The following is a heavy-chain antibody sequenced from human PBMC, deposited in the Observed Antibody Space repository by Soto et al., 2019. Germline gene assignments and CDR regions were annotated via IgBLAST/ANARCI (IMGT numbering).Heavy chain of an antibody. CDR3: AMFYFAGTTRVTGSYYYGMDV. V-gene: IGHV4-31*03. Sequence: SETLSLTCTVSGGSISSGGYYWSWIRQHPGKGLEWIGYIYYSGSTYYNPSLKSRVTISVDTSKNQFSLKLSSVTAADTAVYYSAMFYFAGTTRVTGSYYYGMDVWGQGTTVTVSS. CDR2: IYYSGST. J-gene: IGHJ6*02. CDR1: GGSISSGGYY. D-gene: IGHD2-21*02.